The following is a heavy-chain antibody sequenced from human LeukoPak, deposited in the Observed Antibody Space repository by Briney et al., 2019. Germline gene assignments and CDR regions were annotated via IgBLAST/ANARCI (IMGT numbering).Heavy chain of an antibody. CDR2: ISAYNGNT. CDR1: GYTFTSYG. J-gene: IGHJ4*02. D-gene: IGHD6-13*01. CDR3: AREEELVSRGSYDY. V-gene: IGHV1-18*01. Sequence: GASVTVSCKASGYTFTSYGISWVRQAPGQGLEWMGWISAYNGNTNYAQKLQGRVTMTTDTSTSTAYMELRSLRSDNTAVYYCAREEELVSRGSYDYWGQGTLVTVSS.